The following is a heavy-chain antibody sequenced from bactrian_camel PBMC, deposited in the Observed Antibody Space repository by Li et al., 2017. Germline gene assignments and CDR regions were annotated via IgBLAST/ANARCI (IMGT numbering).Heavy chain of an antibody. D-gene: IGHD1*01. V-gene: IGHV3S1*01. CDR2: ITARGDTT. CDR3: TKDYVEGLGIDY. Sequence: HVQLVESGGGLVQPGGPLRLSCAASGFTFSSYDMTWVRQAPGKELEDLEWVSTITARGDTTFYSDSVKGRFTISRDDAKNTLYLQLNSLKTEDTAMYYCTKDYVEGLGIDYWGQGTQVTVS. J-gene: IGHJ4*01. CDR1: GFTFSSYD.